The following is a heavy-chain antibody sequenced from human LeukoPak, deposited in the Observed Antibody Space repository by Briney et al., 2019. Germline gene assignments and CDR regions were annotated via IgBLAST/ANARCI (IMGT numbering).Heavy chain of an antibody. CDR3: PNSKIAVAGFWARVIGFGLTDFDY. Sequence: PGGSLRLSCAASGFTFSSYAMSWVRQAPGKGLEWVSAISGSGGSTYYADSVKGRFTISRDNSKNTLYLQMNSLTAEDTAVYYSPNSKIAVAGFWARVIGFGLTDFDYWGQGTLVTVSS. CDR1: GFTFSSYA. D-gene: IGHD6-19*01. V-gene: IGHV3-23*01. CDR2: ISGSGGST. J-gene: IGHJ4*02.